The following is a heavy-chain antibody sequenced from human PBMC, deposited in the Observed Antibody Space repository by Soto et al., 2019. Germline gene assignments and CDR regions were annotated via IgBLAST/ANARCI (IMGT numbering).Heavy chain of an antibody. D-gene: IGHD6-19*01. CDR2: INAGNGNT. Sequence: GASVKVSCKASGYTFTGYAMHWVRQAPGQRLEWMGWINAGNGNTKYSQEFQGRVTITRDTSASTAYMDLSSLRTEDTAVYYCARAVAVPADFDYWGQGTLVTVSS. CDR3: ARAVAVPADFDY. J-gene: IGHJ4*02. V-gene: IGHV1-3*01. CDR1: GYTFTGYA.